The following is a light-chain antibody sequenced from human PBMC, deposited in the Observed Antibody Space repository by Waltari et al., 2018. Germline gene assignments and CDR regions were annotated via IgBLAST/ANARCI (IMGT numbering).Light chain of an antibody. V-gene: IGKV1-16*01. Sequence: DLHMSQSHSSLPASVPDRVTSSRRASEGVGNYLAWFQQKPGKAPKPLIYAASTLQSGVPYRFSGRGSGTYFNLAITSLQHEDFATYYGQQYNTYPHTFGQGTKLEIK. J-gene: IGKJ2*01. CDR3: QQYNTYPHT. CDR1: EGVGNY. CDR2: AAS.